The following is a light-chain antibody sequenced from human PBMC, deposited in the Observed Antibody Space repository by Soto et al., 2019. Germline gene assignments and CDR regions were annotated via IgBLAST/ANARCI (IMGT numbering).Light chain of an antibody. J-gene: IGKJ1*01. V-gene: IGKV3-20*01. CDR1: QSISSTY. CDR2: GAS. CDR3: QQYGSSPRT. Sequence: EIVLTQSPGILSLSPGERATLSCRASQSISSTYLAWYQQKPGQAPRLLIYGASSRATGIPDRFSGSGSGTEFTLTISRLEPEDLAVFYCQQYGSSPRTFGQGTKV.